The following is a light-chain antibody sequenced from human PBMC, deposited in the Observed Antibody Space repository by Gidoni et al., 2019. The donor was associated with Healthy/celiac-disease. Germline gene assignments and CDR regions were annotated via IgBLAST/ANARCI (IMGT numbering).Light chain of an antibody. CDR1: QSVSSN. CDR3: QQYNNWPPLT. Sequence: ATPSVSPGERATLSCRASQSVSSNLAWYQQKPGQAPRLLIYGASTRATGIPARFSGSGSGTEFTLTISSLQSEDFAVYYCQQYNNWPPLTFGGGTKVEIK. V-gene: IGKV3-15*01. CDR2: GAS. J-gene: IGKJ4*01.